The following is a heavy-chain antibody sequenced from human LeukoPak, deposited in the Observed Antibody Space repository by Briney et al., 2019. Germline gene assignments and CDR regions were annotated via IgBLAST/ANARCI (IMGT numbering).Heavy chain of an antibody. D-gene: IGHD3-10*01. V-gene: IGHV3-48*02. CDR1: GFTFRNYG. Sequence: PGRSLRLSCAASGFTFRNYGMHWVRQAPGKGLEWVSYISSSTSTIDYADSVKGRFTISRDNAKNSLYLQMNSLRDEDTAVYYCARTSYYGSGTYYPVFDSWGQGTLVTVSS. J-gene: IGHJ4*02. CDR2: ISSSTSTI. CDR3: ARTSYYGSGTYYPVFDS.